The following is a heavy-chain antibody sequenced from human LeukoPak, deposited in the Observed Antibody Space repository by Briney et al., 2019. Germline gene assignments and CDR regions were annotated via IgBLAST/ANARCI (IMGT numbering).Heavy chain of an antibody. V-gene: IGHV1-24*01. CDR2: FDPEDGET. J-gene: IGHJ4*02. CDR1: GYTLTELS. CDR3: ATVSVVAHFDY. Sequence: ASVKVSCKVSGYTLTELSMHWVRQAPGKGLEWMGGFDPEDGETIYAQKFQGRVTMTEVTSTDTAYMELSSLRSEDTAVYYCATVSVVAHFDYWGQGTLVTVSS. D-gene: IGHD3-22*01.